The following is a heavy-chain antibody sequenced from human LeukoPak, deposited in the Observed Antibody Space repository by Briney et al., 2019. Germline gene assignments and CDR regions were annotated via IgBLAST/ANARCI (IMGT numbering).Heavy chain of an antibody. D-gene: IGHD4-17*01. CDR2: IYHSGST. CDR3: ARGNGDYSMSVWFDP. Sequence: SGTLSLTCAVSGGSISVSNCWSWVRQPPGKGLEWIGEIYHSGSTNYNPSLKSRVTISIAKSKNQFSLKLSSVTAADTAVYYCARGNGDYSMSVWFDPWGQGTLVTVSS. J-gene: IGHJ5*02. V-gene: IGHV4-4*02. CDR1: GGSISVSNC.